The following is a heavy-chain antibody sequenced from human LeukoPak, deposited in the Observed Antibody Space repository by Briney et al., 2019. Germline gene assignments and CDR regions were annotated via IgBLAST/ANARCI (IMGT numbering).Heavy chain of an antibody. Sequence: GGSLRLSGAASGFNFDTFSMNWVRQAPGKGLEWVSSISTSSSYIYYADSVTGRFTISRDNAKNSLYLQMNSLRAEDTAVYYCARDLFLDYDILTGPGHYYGMDVWGQGTTVTVSS. J-gene: IGHJ6*02. CDR3: ARDLFLDYDILTGPGHYYGMDV. CDR1: GFNFDTFS. CDR2: ISTSSSYI. V-gene: IGHV3-21*01. D-gene: IGHD3-9*01.